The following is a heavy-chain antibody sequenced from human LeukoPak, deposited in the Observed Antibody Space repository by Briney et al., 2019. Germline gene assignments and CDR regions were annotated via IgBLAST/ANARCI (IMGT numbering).Heavy chain of an antibody. V-gene: IGHV3-9*01. CDR2: ISWNSGSI. D-gene: IGHD4/OR15-4a*01. CDR3: ARDRYGALYY. CDR1: GFTFDDYA. J-gene: IGHJ4*02. Sequence: PGRSLRLSCAASGFTFDDYAMHWVRQVPGKGLEWVSGISWNSGSIGYADSVKGRFTISRDNAKNSLYLQMNSLRAEDTAVYYCARDRYGALYYWGQGTLVTVSS.